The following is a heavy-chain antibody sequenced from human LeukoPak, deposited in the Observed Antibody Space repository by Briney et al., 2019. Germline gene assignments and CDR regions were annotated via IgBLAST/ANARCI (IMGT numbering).Heavy chain of an antibody. CDR1: GLTFSSYA. J-gene: IGHJ4*02. CDR3: ARERTSRSSSSWDY. Sequence: GGSLRLSCAASGLTFSSYAMHWVRQAPGKGLEWVAVISYDGSNKYYADSVKGRFTISRDNSKNTLYLQMNSLRAEDTAVYYCARERTSRSSSSWDYWGQGTLVTVSS. V-gene: IGHV3-30-3*01. CDR2: ISYDGSNK. D-gene: IGHD6-6*01.